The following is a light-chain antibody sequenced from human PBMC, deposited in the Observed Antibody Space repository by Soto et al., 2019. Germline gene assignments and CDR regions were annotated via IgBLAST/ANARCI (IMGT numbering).Light chain of an antibody. Sequence: AIQVTQSPSSLSASVGDRVTITCRTSQGIRSALGWYQQKPGKVPKLLIYAASTLQSGVPSRFSGSGSGRDFTLTISSLQPEEFAVYYCHQYGSSPGTFGPGTKVDIK. CDR1: QGIRSA. J-gene: IGKJ1*01. CDR3: HQYGSSPGT. V-gene: IGKV1-6*01. CDR2: AAS.